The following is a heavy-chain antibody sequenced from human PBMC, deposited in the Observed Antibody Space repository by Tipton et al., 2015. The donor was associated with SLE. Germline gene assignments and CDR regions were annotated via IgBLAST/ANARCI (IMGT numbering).Heavy chain of an antibody. CDR2: IYYSGSP. J-gene: IGHJ3*02. CDR3: ARRTTRSSGYFGAFDI. Sequence: TLSLTCTVSGGSIISSSHYWGWIRQPPGKGLEYIGSIYYSGSPYYNPSLKSRVTISLDTSKNQFSLKLSSVTAAETAVYYCARRTTRSSGYFGAFDIWGQGTMVTVSS. V-gene: IGHV4-39*01. CDR1: GGSIISSSHY. D-gene: IGHD3-22*01.